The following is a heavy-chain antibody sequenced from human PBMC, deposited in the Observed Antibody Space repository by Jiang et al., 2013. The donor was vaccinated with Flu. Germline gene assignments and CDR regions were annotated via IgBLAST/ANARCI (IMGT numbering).Heavy chain of an antibody. V-gene: IGHV1-3*01. CDR1: GYNFINYA. CDR2: INAGNGKI. Sequence: SGAEVKKPGASVRVSCKASGYNFINYALHWVRQAPGQRLEWMGWINAGNGKIKYSQTFQGRVTITRDTSATTVYMELSSLTSQDTAVYYCARGRPYPADYELDVWGKGTTVTVSS. CDR3: ARGRPYPADYELDV. J-gene: IGHJ6*04. D-gene: IGHD4-17*01.